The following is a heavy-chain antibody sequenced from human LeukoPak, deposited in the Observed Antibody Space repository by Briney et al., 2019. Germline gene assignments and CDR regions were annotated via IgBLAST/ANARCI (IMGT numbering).Heavy chain of an antibody. D-gene: IGHD5-12*01. CDR1: GGTFSSYT. CDR2: IIPILGIA. CDR3: AVWLEDSNFDY. V-gene: IGHV1-69*02. Sequence: SVEVSCKASGGTFSSYTISWVRQAPGQGLEWMGRIIPILGIANYAQKFQGRVTITADKSTSTAYMELSSLRSEDTAVYYCAVWLEDSNFDYWGQGTLVTVSS. J-gene: IGHJ4*02.